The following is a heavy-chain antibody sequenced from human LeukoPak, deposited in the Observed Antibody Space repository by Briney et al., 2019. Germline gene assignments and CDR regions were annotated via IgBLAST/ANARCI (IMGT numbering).Heavy chain of an antibody. D-gene: IGHD3-22*01. CDR3: ATSADSSGND. V-gene: IGHV3-7*03. Sequence: GGSLRLSCAASGFTFSNYWMSWVRQAPGKGLEWVANIKGDGSYKYYVDSVKGRFTISRDNVKSSVYLQMNTLRAEDTAVYYCATSADSSGNDWGQGTLVTVSS. CDR1: GFTFSNYW. CDR2: IKGDGSYK. J-gene: IGHJ4*02.